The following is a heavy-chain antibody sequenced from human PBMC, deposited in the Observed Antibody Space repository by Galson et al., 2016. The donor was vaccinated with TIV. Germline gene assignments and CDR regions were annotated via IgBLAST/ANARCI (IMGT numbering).Heavy chain of an antibody. CDR1: GFIVNTNY. J-gene: IGHJ4*02. CDR3: AREGGSYFDY. V-gene: IGHV3-66*02. D-gene: IGHD1-26*01. Sequence: SLRLSCAGSGFIVNTNYMGWVRQAPGEGLEWVSVIYSDGTIYYADSLQRRVTVSRDNSKNTLYLQMSSLRPEDTAAYYCAREGGSYFDYWGRGTLVTVSS. CDR2: IYSDGTI.